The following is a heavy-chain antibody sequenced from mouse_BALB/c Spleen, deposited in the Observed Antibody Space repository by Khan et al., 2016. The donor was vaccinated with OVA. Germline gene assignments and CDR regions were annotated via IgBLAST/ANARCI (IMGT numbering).Heavy chain of an antibody. CDR2: ISYSGST. J-gene: IGHJ3*01. D-gene: IGHD3-3*01. Sequence: EVQLQESGPGLVKPSQSLSLTCTVTGYSITSDYAWNWIRQFPGNKLEWMGYISYSGSTSYNPSLKSRISITRDTSKNQFFLQLNSVTTEDTATDYCARSHPVGDLWIAYWGQGTLVTVSA. V-gene: IGHV3-2*02. CDR1: GYSITSDYA. CDR3: ARSHPVGDLWIAY.